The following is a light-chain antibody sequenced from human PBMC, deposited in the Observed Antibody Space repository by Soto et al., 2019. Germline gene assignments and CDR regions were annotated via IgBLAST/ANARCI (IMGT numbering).Light chain of an antibody. CDR1: STDVGAYNY. CDR3: SSYTSSRIYV. J-gene: IGLJ1*01. Sequence: QSVLTQPPSASGSPGQSVTISCTGTSTDVGAYNYVTWYQQHPGKAPKLIIYEVSNRPSGVSNRFSGSKSGNTASLTISGLQAEDEADYYCSSYTSSRIYVFGTGTKVTVL. CDR2: EVS. V-gene: IGLV2-14*01.